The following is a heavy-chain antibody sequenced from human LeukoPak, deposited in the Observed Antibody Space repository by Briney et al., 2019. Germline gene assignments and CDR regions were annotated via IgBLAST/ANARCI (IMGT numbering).Heavy chain of an antibody. CDR3: ARYYGDYRPDSYDY. J-gene: IGHJ4*02. CDR1: GFTFHIYA. D-gene: IGHD4-17*01. V-gene: IGHV3-48*02. CDR2: ISSSSSTI. Sequence: PGGSLRLSCAASGFTFHIYAMNWVRQAPGKGLEWVSYISSSSSTIYYADSVKGRFTISRDNAKNSLYLLMSSLRDEDTAVYYCARYYGDYRPDSYDYWGQGTLVTVSS.